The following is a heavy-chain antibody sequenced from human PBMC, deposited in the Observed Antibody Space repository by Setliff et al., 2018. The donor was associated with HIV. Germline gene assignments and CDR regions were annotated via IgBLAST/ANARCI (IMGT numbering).Heavy chain of an antibody. V-gene: IGHV3-30*04. CDR3: AREGGSSGSAGYFDY. Sequence: PGGSLRLSCTASGFTFTTYPMHWVRQAPGKGLEWVAVISSDGSGQAYADSVKGRFTFSRDNSKNTLFLQMNSLRGGDTGIYYCAREGGSSGSAGYFDYWGQGTLVTVS. CDR1: GFTFTTYP. D-gene: IGHD6-19*01. CDR2: ISSDGSGQ. J-gene: IGHJ4*02.